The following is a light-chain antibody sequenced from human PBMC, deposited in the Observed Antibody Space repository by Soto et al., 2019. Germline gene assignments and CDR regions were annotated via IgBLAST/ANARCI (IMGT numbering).Light chain of an antibody. J-gene: IGKJ1*01. V-gene: IGKV3-15*01. CDR2: DAS. Sequence: EIVMTQSPATLSVSPGERATLSCRASQSVSSILAWYQQKPGQAPRLLMYDASTRATGIPARFSGSGSGTEFSLTISSLQSEDFAVYYCQQYNNWWTFGQGTKVEIK. CDR1: QSVSSI. CDR3: QQYNNWWT.